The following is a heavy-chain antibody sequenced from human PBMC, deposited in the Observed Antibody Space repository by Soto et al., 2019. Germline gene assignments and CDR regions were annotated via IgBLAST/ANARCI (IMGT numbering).Heavy chain of an antibody. D-gene: IGHD3-22*01. V-gene: IGHV3-30*18. J-gene: IGHJ4*02. CDR1: GFTFSSYG. CDR2: ISYDGSNK. CDR3: AKDAPYYYDSSGYYGPFDY. Sequence: LRLSCAASGFTFSSYGIHWVRQAPGKGLEWVALISYDGSNKYYADSVKGRFTISRYNSKNTLYLQMNSLRAEDTAMYYCAKDAPYYYDSSGYYGPFDYWGQGTLVTVSS.